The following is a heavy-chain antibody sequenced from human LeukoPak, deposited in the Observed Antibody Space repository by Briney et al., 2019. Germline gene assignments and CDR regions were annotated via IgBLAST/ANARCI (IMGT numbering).Heavy chain of an antibody. CDR2: ISASGGST. CDR1: GFSFSSYA. D-gene: IGHD3-22*01. Sequence: GGSLRLSCADSGFSFSSYAMSWVRQAPGKGLEWVSSISASGGSTYYADSVKGRFAISRDNSKNTLNLQMNSLRAEDTAVYYCAKDPWGWLFHFHYWGQGTPVTVSS. CDR3: AKDPWGWLFHFHY. V-gene: IGHV3-23*01. J-gene: IGHJ4*02.